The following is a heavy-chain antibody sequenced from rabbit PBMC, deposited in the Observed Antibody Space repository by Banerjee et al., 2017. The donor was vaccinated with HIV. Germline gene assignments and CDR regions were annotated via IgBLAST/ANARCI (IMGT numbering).Heavy chain of an antibody. CDR2: IYGSSSGST. J-gene: IGHJ4*01. V-gene: IGHV1S45*01. Sequence: TLTCTASGFSFSSSYWICWVRQAPGKGLEWIACIYGSSSGSTYYASWAKGRFTISKTSSTTVTLQMTSLTAADTATYFCARDLTGIIGWNFNLWGQGTLVTVS. CDR3: ARDLTGIIGWNFNL. CDR1: GFSFSSSYW. D-gene: IGHD1-1*01.